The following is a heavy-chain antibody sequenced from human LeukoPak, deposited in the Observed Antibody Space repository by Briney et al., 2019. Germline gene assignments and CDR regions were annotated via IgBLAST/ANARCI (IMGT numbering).Heavy chain of an antibody. V-gene: IGHV4-59*01. CDR1: GGSISNY. Sequence: SETLSLTCTVSGGSISNYWSWIRQPPGKGLGWIGYIYYSGSTNYNPSLKSRVTISVDTSKNQFSLKLNSVTAADTAVYYCARTTEDCSSTSCYQYWFDPWGQGTLVTVSS. J-gene: IGHJ5*02. CDR2: IYYSGST. CDR3: ARTTEDCSSTSCYQYWFDP. D-gene: IGHD2-2*01.